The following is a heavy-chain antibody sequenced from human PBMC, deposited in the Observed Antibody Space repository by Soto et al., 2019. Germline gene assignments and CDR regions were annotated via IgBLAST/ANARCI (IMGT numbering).Heavy chain of an antibody. CDR2: LSYDGTNK. J-gene: IGHJ6*02. V-gene: IGHV3-30*18. D-gene: IGHD5-18*01. CDR3: AKDGGGYNYGYVMLDKYYYGMDV. CDR1: GFTFSNSG. Sequence: GGSLRLSCACSGFTFSNSGMHWVRQAPGKGLEWVAVLSYDGTNKYYADSVRGRFTISRDNSKNTLFLQMNSLRAEDTAVYYCAKDGGGYNYGYVMLDKYYYGMDVWGQGTTVTVSS.